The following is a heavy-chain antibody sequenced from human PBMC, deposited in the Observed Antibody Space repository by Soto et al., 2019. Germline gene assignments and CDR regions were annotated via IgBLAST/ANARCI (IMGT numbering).Heavy chain of an antibody. V-gene: IGHV3-74*01. CDR3: ARGIVEVPAAIADY. CDR1: GFTFSRFW. D-gene: IGHD2-2*02. J-gene: IGHJ4*02. CDR2: TSSDGRST. Sequence: EVQLVESGGGLVQPGGSLRLSCAASGFTFSRFWMHWVRQAPGKGLVWVSRTSSDGRSTSYADSVKGRFTTSRDNAKNQLYLQMNSLRAKDTALYYCARGIVEVPAAIADYWGQGTLVTVSS.